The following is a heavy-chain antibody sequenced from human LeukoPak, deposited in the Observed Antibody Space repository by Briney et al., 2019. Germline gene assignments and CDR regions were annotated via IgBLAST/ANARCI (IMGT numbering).Heavy chain of an antibody. V-gene: IGHV3-23*01. D-gene: IGHD3-22*01. CDR3: AKGSSGYFADL. CDR1: GFSFNNYG. Sequence: GGSLRLSCAASGFSFNNYGLIWVRQAPGKGLEWVAAISNDGGGTMYAAFVEGRFTISRDNSKNTLFLQMNSLRAEDTALYYCAKGSSGYFADLWGQGTLVTVSS. J-gene: IGHJ5*02. CDR2: ISNDGGGT.